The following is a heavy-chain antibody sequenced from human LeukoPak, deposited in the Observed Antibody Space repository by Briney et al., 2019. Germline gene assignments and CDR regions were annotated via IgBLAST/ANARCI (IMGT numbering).Heavy chain of an antibody. CDR1: GFTFSSYS. J-gene: IGHJ4*02. Sequence: EGSLRPSCAASGFTFSSYSMNWVRQAPGKGLEWVSSISSSSSYIYYADSVKGRFTISRDNAKNSLYLQMNSLRAEDTAVYYCARDRSIAAAGSLDYWGQGTLVTVSS. V-gene: IGHV3-21*01. D-gene: IGHD6-13*01. CDR2: ISSSSSYI. CDR3: ARDRSIAAAGSLDY.